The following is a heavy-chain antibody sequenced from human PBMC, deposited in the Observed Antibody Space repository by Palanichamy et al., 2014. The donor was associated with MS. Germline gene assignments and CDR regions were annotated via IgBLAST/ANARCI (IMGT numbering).Heavy chain of an antibody. D-gene: IGHD4-23*01. CDR3: ARLKWELAAYAFDV. CDR2: LYTGST. CDR1: GGSISSDTSY. V-gene: IGHV4-39*01. Sequence: QLQLQESGPGLVKPSETLSLTCTVSGGSISSDTSYWGWIRQPPGKGLEWIANLYTGSTYYNPSLQSRVTMSVDTSKNQFSLKITSLTAADAATYYCARLKWELAAYAFDVWGQGTLVAVSS. J-gene: IGHJ3*01.